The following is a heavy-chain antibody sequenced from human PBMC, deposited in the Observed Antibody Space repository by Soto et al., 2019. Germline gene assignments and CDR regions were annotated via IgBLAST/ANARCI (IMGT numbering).Heavy chain of an antibody. CDR1: GFTFENYA. D-gene: IGHD3-3*01. V-gene: IGHV3-23*01. Sequence: GGSLRLSGVASGFTFENYAMSWVRQAPGKGLEWVSAISGSGGTTYYSDSVKGRFTISRDNSKNTVYLQMNDLRAEDAAEYYCAKESYAIFRVHAGEYYAMDVWGQGTTVTVSS. CDR2: ISGSGGTT. CDR3: AKESYAIFRVHAGEYYAMDV. J-gene: IGHJ6*02.